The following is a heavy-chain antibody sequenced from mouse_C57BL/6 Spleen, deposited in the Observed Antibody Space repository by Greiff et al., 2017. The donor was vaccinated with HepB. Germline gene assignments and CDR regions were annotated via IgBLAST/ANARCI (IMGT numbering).Heavy chain of an antibody. CDR2: IRSKSNNYAT. Sequence: EVKLMESGGGLVQPKGSLKLSCAASGFSFNTYAMNWVRQAPGKGLEWVARIRSKSNNYATYYADSVKDRVTISRDDSESMLYLQMNNLKTEDTARYICVREGVSIYADYVMEYWGQRTSVTVSS. J-gene: IGHJ4*01. CDR1: GFSFNTYA. V-gene: IGHV10-1*01. D-gene: IGHD1-1*01. CDR3: VREGVSIYADYVMEY.